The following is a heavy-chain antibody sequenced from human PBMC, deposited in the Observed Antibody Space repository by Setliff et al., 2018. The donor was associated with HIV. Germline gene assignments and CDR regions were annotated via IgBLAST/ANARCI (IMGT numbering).Heavy chain of an antibody. CDR2: IYYSGST. D-gene: IGHD2-15*01. Sequence: SETLSLTCAVYGESLSDDYWSWIRQPPGKGLEWIGSIYYSGSTYYNPSLMSRVTISVDTSKNQFSLKLNSVTAADTAMYYCARHTPYCSGGSCYRGRGYYFDYWGQGTLVTVSS. V-gene: IGHV4-39*01. J-gene: IGHJ4*02. CDR3: ARHTPYCSGGSCYRGRGYYFDY. CDR1: GESLSDDY.